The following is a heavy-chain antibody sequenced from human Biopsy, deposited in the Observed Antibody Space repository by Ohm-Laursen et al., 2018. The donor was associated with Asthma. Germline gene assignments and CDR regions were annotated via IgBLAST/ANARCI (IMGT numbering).Heavy chain of an antibody. J-gene: IGHJ3*02. CDR3: ARAYGGSFVSGGFDI. D-gene: IGHD4-23*01. V-gene: IGHV3-53*01. Sequence: SLTLSCAASGFTVSTNGMSWVCQPPGTGLEWVSVIYSGGGTYYADSVQGRVTISRDNSKNTLYLQMTSLRAEDTAVYYCARAYGGSFVSGGFDIWGQGTMVTVSS. CDR1: GFTVSTNG. CDR2: IYSGGGT.